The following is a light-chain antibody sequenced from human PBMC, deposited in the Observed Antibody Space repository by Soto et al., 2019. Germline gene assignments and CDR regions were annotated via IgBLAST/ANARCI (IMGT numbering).Light chain of an antibody. V-gene: IGKV1-9*01. CDR2: AAS. CDR3: QQLNSYKVT. J-gene: IGKJ2*01. Sequence: DIQWTQSPSFLSASVGDRVTITCRASQGISSYLAWYQQKPGKAPKLLIYAASTLQSGVPSRFSGSGSGTEFTLTISSLQPEDFATYYCQQLNSYKVTFGQGTKLEIK. CDR1: QGISSY.